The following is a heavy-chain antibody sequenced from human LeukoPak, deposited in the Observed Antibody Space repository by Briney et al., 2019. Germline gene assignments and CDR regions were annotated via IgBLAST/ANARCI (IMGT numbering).Heavy chain of an antibody. Sequence: GGSLRLSCAASGFTFSSYWMSWVRQAPGKGLEWVANIKQDGSEKYYVDSVKGRFTISRDNAKNSLYLQMNSLRAEDTAVYYCARVPPNTVTTLQYFDYWGQGTLVTVSS. D-gene: IGHD4-17*01. CDR2: IKQDGSEK. J-gene: IGHJ4*02. V-gene: IGHV3-7*01. CDR1: GFTFSSYW. CDR3: ARVPPNTVTTLQYFDY.